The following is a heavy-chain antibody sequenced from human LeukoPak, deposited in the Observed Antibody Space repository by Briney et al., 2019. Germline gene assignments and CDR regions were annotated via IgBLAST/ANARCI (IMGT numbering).Heavy chain of an antibody. CDR3: ARHIGLTTRYFDY. J-gene: IGHJ4*02. D-gene: IGHD4/OR15-4a*01. V-gene: IGHV5-51*01. CDR1: GYIFTTYW. CDR2: TYPGDSDT. Sequence: GESLKISCKGSGYIFTTYWIGWVRQMPGKGLEWMGMTYPGDSDTRYSPSFQGHVTISADTSITTAYLQLSSLKASDTAMYYCARHIGLTTRYFDYWGQGTLVTVSS.